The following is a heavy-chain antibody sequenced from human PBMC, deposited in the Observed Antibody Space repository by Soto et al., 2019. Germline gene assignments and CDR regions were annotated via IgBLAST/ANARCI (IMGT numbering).Heavy chain of an antibody. CDR1: GGSFSGYY. CDR2: ISHSGSS. D-gene: IGHD3-3*01. V-gene: IGHV4-34*01. J-gene: IGHJ6*02. CDR3: ARDNHYDFWSGTPPVYYYYGMDV. Sequence: SETLSLTCAVDGGSFSGYYWSWIRHPPGKGLEGIGEISHSGSSNYNPSLKSRVTISVDTSKNQFSLKLSSVTAADPAVYYCARDNHYDFWSGTPPVYYYYGMDVWGQGTTVTVSS.